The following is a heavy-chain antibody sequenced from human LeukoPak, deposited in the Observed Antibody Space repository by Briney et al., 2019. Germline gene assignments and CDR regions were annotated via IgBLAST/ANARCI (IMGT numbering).Heavy chain of an antibody. CDR3: ARQRGFWSGYIDY. V-gene: IGHV4-39*01. D-gene: IGHD3-3*01. CDR1: GDSISSGSFY. CDR2: IDYSGSS. J-gene: IGHJ4*02. Sequence: SETLSLTCIVSGDSISSGSFYWGWIRQPPGQSLEWIGSIDYSGSSYYNPSLQSRVTISVDTSKNQLSLRPKSVTASDTAVYYCARQRGFWSGYIDYWGQGTLVTVSS.